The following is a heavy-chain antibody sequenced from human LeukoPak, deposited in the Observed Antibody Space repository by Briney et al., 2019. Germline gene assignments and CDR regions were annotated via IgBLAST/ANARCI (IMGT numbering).Heavy chain of an antibody. CDR2: MNPNSGNT. V-gene: IGHV1-8*01. CDR1: GYTFTSYD. J-gene: IGHJ4*02. Sequence: ASVKVSCKASGYTFTSYDINWVRQATGQGLEWMGWMNPNSGNTGYAQKFQGRVTMTKNTSISTAYMELSSLRSEDTAVYYCARVDPGVFWSGAYFDYWGQGTLVTVSS. D-gene: IGHD3-3*01. CDR3: ARVDPGVFWSGAYFDY.